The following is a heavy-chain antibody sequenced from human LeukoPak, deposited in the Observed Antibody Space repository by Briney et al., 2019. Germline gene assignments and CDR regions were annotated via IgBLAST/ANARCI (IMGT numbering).Heavy chain of an antibody. Sequence: GALRLSCAASGFTFTTYWMNWVRQAPGKGLEWVASIKQDGSEKQYVDSVKGRFTISRDNAKNSLYLYMNSLRVEDTAVYYCARDHFVDGSNSRIFFASWGQGTLVTVSS. D-gene: IGHD5-24*01. V-gene: IGHV3-7*01. CDR1: GFTFTTYW. J-gene: IGHJ4*02. CDR2: IKQDGSEK. CDR3: ARDHFVDGSNSRIFFAS.